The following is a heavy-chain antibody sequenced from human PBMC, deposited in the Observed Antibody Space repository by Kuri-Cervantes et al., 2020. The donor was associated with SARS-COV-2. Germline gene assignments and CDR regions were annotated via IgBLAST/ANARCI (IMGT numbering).Heavy chain of an antibody. V-gene: IGHV1-2*04. CDR1: GYTFTGYY. CDR2: INPNSGGT. CDR3: ARSTPFQRLVVISQGGDFDI. D-gene: IGHD3-22*01. J-gene: IGHJ3*02. Sequence: ASVKVSCKASGYTFTGYYMHWVRQAPGQGLEWMGWINPNSGGTNYAQKFQGWVTMTRDTSISTVYMELSRLRSDDTAVYYCARSTPFQRLVVISQGGDFDIWGQGTMVTVSS.